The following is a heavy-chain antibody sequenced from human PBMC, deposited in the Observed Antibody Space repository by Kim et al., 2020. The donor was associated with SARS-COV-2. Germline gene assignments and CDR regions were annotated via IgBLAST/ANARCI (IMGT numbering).Heavy chain of an antibody. CDR1: GFTFSSYS. Sequence: GGSLRLSCAASGFTFSSYSMNWVRQAPGKGLEWVSSISSSSSYIYYADSVKGRFTISRDNAKNTLYLQMNSLRAEDTAVYYCARGLTGYPDYWGQGTLVTVSS. D-gene: IGHD3-9*01. J-gene: IGHJ4*02. V-gene: IGHV3-21*01. CDR2: ISSSSSYI. CDR3: ARGLTGYPDY.